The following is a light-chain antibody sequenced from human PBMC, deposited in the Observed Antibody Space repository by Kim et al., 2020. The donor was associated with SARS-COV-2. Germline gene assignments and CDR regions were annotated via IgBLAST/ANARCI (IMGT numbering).Light chain of an antibody. CDR3: QAWDSSTVV. J-gene: IGLJ2*01. Sequence: SYELTQPPSVSVSPGETASITCSGNKLGDKYVCWYQQKPGQSPVLVIFQDTKRPSGIPERFSGSNSGNTATLTISGTQAMDEADYYCQAWDSSTVVFGGGTQLTVL. V-gene: IGLV3-1*01. CDR2: QDT. CDR1: KLGDKY.